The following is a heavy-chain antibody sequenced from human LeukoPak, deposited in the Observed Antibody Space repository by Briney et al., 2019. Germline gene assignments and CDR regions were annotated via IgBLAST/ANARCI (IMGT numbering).Heavy chain of an antibody. CDR3: AREGDVWSGDYQGGFYYMDV. CDR2: IYSSGST. D-gene: IGHD3-3*01. V-gene: IGHV4-61*02. CDR1: GDSSNSGSHH. Sequence: KPSETLSLTCSVSGDSSNSGSHHWSWIRQPAGKGLEWIGRIYSSGSTNYNPSLKSRVTMSMYASKKQFDLELRSVTAADTGVYYCAREGDVWSGDYQGGFYYMDVWGKGTTVTVSS. J-gene: IGHJ6*03.